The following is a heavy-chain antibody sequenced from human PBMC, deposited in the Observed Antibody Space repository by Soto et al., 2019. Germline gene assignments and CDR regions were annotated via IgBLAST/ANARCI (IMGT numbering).Heavy chain of an antibody. CDR2: ISKSDYT. V-gene: IGHV3-21*01. D-gene: IGHD2-2*01. CDR3: AREDSIIIPAVSDF. Sequence: GGSLRLSCTVSGFAFNNYGINWVRQAPGKGLEWVSSISKSDYTYYSDSVKGRFTISRDNAKNSVSLRMNTLRVEDTAVYYCAREDSIIIPAVSDFWGQGTLVTVSS. CDR1: GFAFNNYG. J-gene: IGHJ4*02.